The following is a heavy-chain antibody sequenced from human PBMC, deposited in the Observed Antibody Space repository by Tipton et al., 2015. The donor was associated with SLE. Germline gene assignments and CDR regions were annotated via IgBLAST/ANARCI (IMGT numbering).Heavy chain of an antibody. CDR2: IYHSGST. V-gene: IGHV4-38-2*02. CDR1: GFSISSGYY. CDR3: ARDPYYYDSSGSPHSY. J-gene: IGHJ4*02. D-gene: IGHD3-22*01. Sequence: TLSLTCAVSGFSISSGYYWGWIRQPPGKGLEWIGSIYHSGSTYYNPSLKSRVTISVATSKNQFSLKMSSVTAADTAVYYCARDPYYYDSSGSPHSYWGQGTLVTVSS.